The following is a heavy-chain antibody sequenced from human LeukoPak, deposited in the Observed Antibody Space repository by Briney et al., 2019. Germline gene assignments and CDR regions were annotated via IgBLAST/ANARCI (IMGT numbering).Heavy chain of an antibody. J-gene: IGHJ4*02. CDR3: ARGFSGSHYYFDY. D-gene: IGHD1-26*01. CDR1: GFTFSSYA. CDR2: ISGSGGST. V-gene: IGHV3-23*01. Sequence: GGSLRLSCAASGFTFSSYAMSWVRQAPGKGLEWVSAISGSGGSTYYADSVKGRFTISRDNSKNTLYLQMNSLRADDTAVYYCARGFSGSHYYFDYWGQGTLVTVSS.